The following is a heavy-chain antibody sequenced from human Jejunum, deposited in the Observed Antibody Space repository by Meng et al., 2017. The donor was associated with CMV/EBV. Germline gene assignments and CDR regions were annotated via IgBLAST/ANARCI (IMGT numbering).Heavy chain of an antibody. CDR1: SYS. D-gene: IGHD2-2*02. V-gene: IGHV3-21*01. Sequence: SYSMNGVRQAPGKGLEWVSSISSSSSYIYYADSVKGRFTISRDNAKNSLYLHMNSLRVEDTAVYYCARGRVACSSTSCHRGGLDYWGQGTLVTVSS. CDR2: ISSSSSYI. CDR3: ARGRVACSSTSCHRGGLDY. J-gene: IGHJ4*02.